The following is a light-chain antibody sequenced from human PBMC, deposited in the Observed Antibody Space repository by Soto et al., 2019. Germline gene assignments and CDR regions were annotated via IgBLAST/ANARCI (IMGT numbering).Light chain of an antibody. Sequence: EIVVTQSPGTLSLSPGERATLSCRASQSVSSSYLAWYQQKPGQAPRLLIYGASSRATGIPDRFSGSGSGTDFTLTISRLEPEDFAVYYCQQYGSSPMYTFGQGTTLEIK. CDR1: QSVSSSY. CDR2: GAS. J-gene: IGKJ2*01. CDR3: QQYGSSPMYT. V-gene: IGKV3-20*01.